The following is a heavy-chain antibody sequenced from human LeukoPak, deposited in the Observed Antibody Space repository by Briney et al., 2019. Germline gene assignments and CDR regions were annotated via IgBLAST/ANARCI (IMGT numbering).Heavy chain of an antibody. CDR2: ISDSGGYT. V-gene: IGHV3-23*01. J-gene: IGHJ4*02. CDR3: AKLGIFASGSYSD. CDR1: GFAFSSFA. D-gene: IGHD3-10*01. Sequence: GGSLRLSCAASGFAFSSFAMSWVRQAQGKGLGWVSGISDSGGYTYYADSVKARFTISRDNSKNTLYLHMNSLSVEDTAVYYCAKLGIFASGSYSDWGQGTLVPVSS.